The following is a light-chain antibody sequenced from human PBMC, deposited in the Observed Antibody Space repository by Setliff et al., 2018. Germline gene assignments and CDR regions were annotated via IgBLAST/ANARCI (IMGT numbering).Light chain of an antibody. CDR2: DVS. Sequence: QSVLTQPASVSGSPGQSIAISCTGTSSDVGAYDYVSWYQQHPDRAPKLMIYDVSKRPSGVSNRFSGSKSGNTASLTISGLQPEDEADYYCAAWDDSLNGHVFGTGTKVTVL. V-gene: IGLV2-14*01. CDR1: SSDVGAYDY. J-gene: IGLJ1*01. CDR3: AAWDDSLNGHV.